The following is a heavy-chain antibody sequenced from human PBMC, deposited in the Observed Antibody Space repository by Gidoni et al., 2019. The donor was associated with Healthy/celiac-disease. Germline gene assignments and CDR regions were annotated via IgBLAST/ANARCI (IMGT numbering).Heavy chain of an antibody. D-gene: IGHD2-2*01. V-gene: IGHV4-34*01. Sequence: QVQLQQWGAGLLKPSETLSLTCAVYGGSFSGYYWSWIRQPPGKGLELIGEINHSGSTNYNPSLKSRVTISVDTSKNQFSLKLSSVTAADTAVYYCARGSMVVPAAYDYWGQGTLVTVSS. CDR3: ARGSMVVPAAYDY. CDR1: GGSFSGYY. J-gene: IGHJ4*02. CDR2: INHSGST.